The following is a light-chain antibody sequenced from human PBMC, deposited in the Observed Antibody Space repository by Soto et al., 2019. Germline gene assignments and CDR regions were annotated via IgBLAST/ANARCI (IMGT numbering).Light chain of an antibody. V-gene: IGKV1-39*01. CDR2: AAS. Sequence: DFQMTQSPSSLSASVGDRVTITCRASQDIGTFLNWYQQKPGKPPNLLIYAASNLLSGVSSRYSGSGSGTDFTLTISSLQPEDFATYYFQQSYSTPQITFGPGTKVDVK. J-gene: IGKJ3*01. CDR3: QQSYSTPQIT. CDR1: QDIGTF.